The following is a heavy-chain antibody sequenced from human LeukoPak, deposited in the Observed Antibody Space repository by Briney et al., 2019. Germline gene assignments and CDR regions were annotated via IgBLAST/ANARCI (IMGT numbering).Heavy chain of an antibody. CDR3: ARPTSGNYGPFDY. V-gene: IGHV3-53*01. CDR2: IYSGGST. CDR1: GFTVSSNY. Sequence: GGSLRLSCAASGFTVSSNYMSWVRQAPGKGLEWVSVIYSGGSTYYADSVKGRFTISRDNSKNTLYLQMNSLRAEDTAVYYCARPTSGNYGPFDYWGQGTLVTVSS. D-gene: IGHD4-11*01. J-gene: IGHJ4*02.